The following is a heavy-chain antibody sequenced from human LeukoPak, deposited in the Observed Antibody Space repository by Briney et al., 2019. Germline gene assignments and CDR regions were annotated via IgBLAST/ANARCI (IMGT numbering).Heavy chain of an antibody. Sequence: SETLSLTCTVSGGSLSSYYWSWIRQPPGKGLVCSGDISYSGSTNYNPSLKSRVPISGDKSKNQFSLKLSSVTAAATAVYYFAGDRYVYGHGASYYMDVWGKGTTVTVSS. J-gene: IGHJ6*03. V-gene: IGHV4-59*01. CDR3: AGDRYVYGHGASYYMDV. D-gene: IGHD5/OR15-5a*01. CDR1: GGSLSSYY. CDR2: ISYSGST.